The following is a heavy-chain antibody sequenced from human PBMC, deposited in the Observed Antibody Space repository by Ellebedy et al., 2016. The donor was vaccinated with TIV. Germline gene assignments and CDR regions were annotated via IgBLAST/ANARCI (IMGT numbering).Heavy chain of an antibody. CDR3: ARGCGSISCYGRDWFDP. D-gene: IGHD2-21*01. CDR2: ISYNGETI. V-gene: IGHV3-11*01. CDR1: GFTFSDYF. Sequence: GGSLRLSCAASGFTFSDYFMAWVRQAPGKGLEWLSYISYNGETIYDADSVRGRFTISRDNAQNSVYLQMNSLRADDTAMYYCARGCGSISCYGRDWFDPWGQGTLVTVSS. J-gene: IGHJ5*02.